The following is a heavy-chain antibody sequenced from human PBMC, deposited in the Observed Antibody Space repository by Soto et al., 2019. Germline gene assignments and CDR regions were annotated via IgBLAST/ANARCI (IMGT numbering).Heavy chain of an antibody. CDR1: GFMFSGFG. CDR2: ISKDGSRK. CDR3: ANPSGYYFGLGGHDEASDM. D-gene: IGHD3-10*01. J-gene: IGHJ3*02. V-gene: IGHV3-30*18. Sequence: QVHLVESGGGAVQPGRSLRLSCAASGFMFSGFGMHWVRQAPGKGLQWVAGISKDGSRKYYVDSVKGRFTISRDNSRKTLSLQMNSLRAEDTAVYFCANPSGYYFGLGGHDEASDMWGQGTVVTVFS.